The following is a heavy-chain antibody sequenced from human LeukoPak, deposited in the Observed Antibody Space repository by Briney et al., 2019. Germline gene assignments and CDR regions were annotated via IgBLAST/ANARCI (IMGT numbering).Heavy chain of an antibody. Sequence: SVKVSCKASGGTFSSYAISWVRQAPGQGLEWMGRIIPIFGTANYAQKFQGRVTITTDESTSTAYMELSRLRSDDTAVYYCARGQMATPFDPWGQGTLVTVSS. J-gene: IGHJ5*02. CDR1: GGTFSSYA. D-gene: IGHD5-24*01. CDR2: IIPIFGTA. V-gene: IGHV1-69*05. CDR3: ARGQMATPFDP.